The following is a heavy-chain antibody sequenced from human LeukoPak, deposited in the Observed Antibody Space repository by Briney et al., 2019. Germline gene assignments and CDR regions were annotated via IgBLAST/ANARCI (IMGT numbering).Heavy chain of an antibody. CDR1: GFTFSSYG. D-gene: IGHD6-13*01. CDR3: VRGAYSSSWLNFDY. V-gene: IGHV3-23*01. J-gene: IGHJ4*02. CDR2: ISGSGGST. Sequence: GSLRLSCAASGFTFSSYGMSWVRQAPGKGLEWVSAISGSGGSTYYADSVKGRFTVSRDNSKNTLYLQMNSLRAEDTAVYYCVRGAYSSSWLNFDYWGQGTLVTVSS.